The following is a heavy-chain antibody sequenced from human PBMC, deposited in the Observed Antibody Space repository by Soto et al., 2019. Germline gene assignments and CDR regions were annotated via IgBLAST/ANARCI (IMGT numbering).Heavy chain of an antibody. V-gene: IGHV3-7*01. J-gene: IGHJ3*02. CDR2: IKQDGSEK. CDR1: GFTFSSYW. Sequence: GGSLRLSCAASGFTFSSYWMSWVRQAPGKGLEWVANIKQDGSEKYYVDSVKGRFTISRDNAKNSLYLQMNSLRAEDTAVFYCARRGNFLGSGTYYIHAFDIWGQGTMVTVSS. CDR3: ARRGNFLGSGTYYIHAFDI. D-gene: IGHD3-10*01.